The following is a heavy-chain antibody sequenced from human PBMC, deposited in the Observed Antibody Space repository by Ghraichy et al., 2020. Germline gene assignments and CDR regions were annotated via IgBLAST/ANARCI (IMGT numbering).Heavy chain of an antibody. D-gene: IGHD3-9*01. Sequence: GGSLRLSCAASGFTFDDYAMHWVRQAPGKGLEWVSGISWNSGSIGYADSVKGRFTISRDNAKNSLYLQMNSLRAEDTALYYCATSSPYYDILTGKGLFDYWGQGTLVTVSS. CDR3: ATSSPYYDILTGKGLFDY. V-gene: IGHV3-9*01. CDR2: ISWNSGSI. J-gene: IGHJ4*02. CDR1: GFTFDDYA.